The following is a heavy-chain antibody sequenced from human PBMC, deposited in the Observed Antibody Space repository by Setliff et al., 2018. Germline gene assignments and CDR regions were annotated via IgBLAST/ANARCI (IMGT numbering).Heavy chain of an antibody. Sequence: PSETLSLTCTVSGASISDYYWTWIRQPAGKELEWIGRVSASGSTNYDPDLRSRVTMSVDTSKNQFSLVLTSVTAADTAMYYCARYNSAAGSFDPWGQGTLVTVSS. CDR2: VSASGST. D-gene: IGHD1-20*01. CDR1: GASISDYY. J-gene: IGHJ5*02. CDR3: ARYNSAAGSFDP. V-gene: IGHV4-4*07.